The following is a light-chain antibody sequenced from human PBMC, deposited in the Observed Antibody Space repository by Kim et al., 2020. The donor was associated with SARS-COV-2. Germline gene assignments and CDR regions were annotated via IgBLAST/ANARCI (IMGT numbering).Light chain of an antibody. V-gene: IGLV3-1*01. Sequence: VSPGQTASITCSGDKLGDKYACWYQQKQGQSPVLVIYQDSKRPSGIPERFSGSSSGNTATLTISGTQAMDEADYYCQAWDSSTHVVFGGGTQLTVL. CDR1: KLGDKY. J-gene: IGLJ2*01. CDR2: QDS. CDR3: QAWDSSTHVV.